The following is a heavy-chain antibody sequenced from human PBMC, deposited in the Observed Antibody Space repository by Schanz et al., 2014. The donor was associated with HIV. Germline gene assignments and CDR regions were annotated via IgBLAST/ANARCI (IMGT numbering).Heavy chain of an antibody. V-gene: IGHV3-33*08. D-gene: IGHD2-15*01. CDR1: GFTFSKYG. Sequence: VQLVESGGGVVQPGRSPTLSCAASGFTFSKYGMHWVRQAPGKGLEWVAVIWYDGSKKYYGDSVKGRFTISRDNSKNTLYLQINSLRAEDTAVYYCALSRPSGYGGSWYFDLWGRGTLVAVSS. J-gene: IGHJ2*01. CDR3: ALSRPSGYGGSWYFDL. CDR2: IWYDGSKK.